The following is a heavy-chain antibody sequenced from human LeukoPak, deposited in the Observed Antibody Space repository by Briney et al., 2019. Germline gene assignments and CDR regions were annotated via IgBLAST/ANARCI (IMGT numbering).Heavy chain of an antibody. Sequence: GGSLRLSCAASGFTFSSYGMHWVRQAPGKGLEWVAVIWYDGGNKYYADSVKGRFTISRDNSKNTLYPQMNSLRAEDTAVYYCARALSPRVRGYYYYGMDVWGQGTTVTVSS. CDR3: ARALSPRVRGYYYYGMDV. V-gene: IGHV3-33*01. CDR1: GFTFSSYG. J-gene: IGHJ6*02. D-gene: IGHD3-10*01. CDR2: IWYDGGNK.